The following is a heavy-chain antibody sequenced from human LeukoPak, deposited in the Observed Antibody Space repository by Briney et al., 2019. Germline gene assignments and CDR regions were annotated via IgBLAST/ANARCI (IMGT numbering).Heavy chain of an antibody. CDR3: AKDPGYYCSGSYFDY. CDR1: GFTFSSYA. Sequence: GGSLRLSCAASGFTFSSYAMSWVRQAPGKGLERVSAISGSGGSTYYADSVKGRFTISRDNSKNTLYLQMNSLRAEDTAVYYCAKDPGYYCSGSYFDYWGQGTLVTVSS. J-gene: IGHJ4*02. D-gene: IGHD3-10*01. CDR2: ISGSGGST. V-gene: IGHV3-23*01.